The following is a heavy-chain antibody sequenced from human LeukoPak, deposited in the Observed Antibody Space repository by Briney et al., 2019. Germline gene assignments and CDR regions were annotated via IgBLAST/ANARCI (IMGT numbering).Heavy chain of an antibody. CDR3: ARLATVTTQLDYYYYYMDV. V-gene: IGHV1-8*03. J-gene: IGHJ6*03. CDR2: MNPNSGNT. Sequence: ASVKVSCKASGYTFTSYDINWVRQATGQGLEWMGWMNPNSGNTGYAQKFQGRVTITRNTSISTAYMELSSLRSEDTAVYYCARLATVTTQLDYYYYYMDVWGKGTTVTVSS. D-gene: IGHD4-11*01. CDR1: GYTFTSYD.